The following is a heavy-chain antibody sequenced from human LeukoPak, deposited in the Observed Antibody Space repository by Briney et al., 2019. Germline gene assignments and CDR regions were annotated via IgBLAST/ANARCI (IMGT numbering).Heavy chain of an antibody. CDR1: GGSISSSSYY. Sequence: SETLSLTCTVSGGSISSSSYYWGWIRQPPGKGLEWIGSIYYSGSTYYNPSLKSRVTISVDTSKNQFSLKLSSVTAADTAVYYCARETNVEMATAYWYFDLWGRGTLVTVSS. J-gene: IGHJ2*01. V-gene: IGHV4-39*07. CDR3: ARETNVEMATAYWYFDL. CDR2: IYYSGST. D-gene: IGHD5-24*01.